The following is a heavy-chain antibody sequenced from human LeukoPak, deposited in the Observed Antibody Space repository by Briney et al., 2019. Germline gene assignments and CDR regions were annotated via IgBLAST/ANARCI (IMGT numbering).Heavy chain of an antibody. CDR2: ITGTHYTT. J-gene: IGHJ5*02. CDR3: TKDPNGDYVGAFDP. V-gene: IGHV3-23*01. D-gene: IGHD4-17*01. CDR1: GFTFDDYG. Sequence: GGSLRLSCAASGFTFDDYGMSWVRQAPGKGLEWVSSITGTHYTTYNTDSVKGRFTISRDNSKNTLYLQMNSLRADDTAVYYCTKDPNGDYVGAFDPWGQGTLVTVSS.